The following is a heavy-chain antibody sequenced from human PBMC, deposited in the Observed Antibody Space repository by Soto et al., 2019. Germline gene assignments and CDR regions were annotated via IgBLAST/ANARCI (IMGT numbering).Heavy chain of an antibody. J-gene: IGHJ5*02. V-gene: IGHV5-51*01. CDR3: ARGAGYGSARNNWFDP. Sequence: PGESLKISCKGSGYSFTSYWIGWVRQMPGKGLEWMGIIYPGDSDTRYSPSFQGQVTISADKSISTAYLQWSSLKASDTAMYYCARGAGYGSARNNWFDPWGQGTLVTVSS. D-gene: IGHD3-10*01. CDR2: IYPGDSDT. CDR1: GYSFTSYW.